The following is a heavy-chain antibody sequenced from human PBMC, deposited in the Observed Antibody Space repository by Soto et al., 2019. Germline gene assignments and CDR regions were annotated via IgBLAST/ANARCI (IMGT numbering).Heavy chain of an antibody. J-gene: IGHJ4*02. CDR2: ISGSGGST. Sequence: GGSLRLSCAASGYTVCSYAMSWVRQDPGKGLEWVSAISGSGGSTYYADSVKGRFTISRDNSKNTLYLQMNSLRAEDTAVYYCAKDQIAATAEVFDYWGQGTLVTVSS. CDR1: GYTVCSYA. CDR3: AKDQIAATAEVFDY. D-gene: IGHD6-13*01. V-gene: IGHV3-23*01.